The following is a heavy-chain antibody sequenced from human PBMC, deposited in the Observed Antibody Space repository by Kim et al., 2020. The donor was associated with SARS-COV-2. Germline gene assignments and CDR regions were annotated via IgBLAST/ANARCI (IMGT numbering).Heavy chain of an antibody. J-gene: IGHJ4*02. Sequence: GGTSYNPSLKSRVTITVDTSKNQFSLKLSSVTATDTAVYYCASHSRREGYWGQGTLVTVSS. V-gene: IGHV4-39*07. D-gene: IGHD6-13*01. CDR2: GGT. CDR3: ASHSRREGY.